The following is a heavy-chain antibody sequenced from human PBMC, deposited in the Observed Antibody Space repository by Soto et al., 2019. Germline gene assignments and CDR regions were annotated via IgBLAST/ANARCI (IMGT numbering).Heavy chain of an antibody. CDR1: GGSISSYY. V-gene: IGHV4-59*01. Sequence: PSETLSLTCTVSGGSISSYYWSWIRQPPGKGLEWIGYIYYSGSTNYNPSLKSRVTISVDTSKNQFSLKLSSVTAADTAVYYCARIVQATVTINWFDPWGQGTLVTVSS. D-gene: IGHD4-17*01. CDR2: IYYSGST. CDR3: ARIVQATVTINWFDP. J-gene: IGHJ5*02.